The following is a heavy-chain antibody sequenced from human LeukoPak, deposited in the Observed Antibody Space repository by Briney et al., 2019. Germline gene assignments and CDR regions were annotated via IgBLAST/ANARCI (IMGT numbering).Heavy chain of an antibody. D-gene: IGHD2/OR15-2a*01. Sequence: GGSLRLSCAASGFTFSRYAMSWVRQAPGRGLEWVSGISGSGGSTYYADSVKGRVTISRDNSKNTLYLQMTSLRAEDTAVYYCAKSDGVLSGFYKTYGMDVWGRGTTVTVSS. CDR1: GFTFSRYA. CDR3: AKSDGVLSGFYKTYGMDV. J-gene: IGHJ6*02. V-gene: IGHV3-23*01. CDR2: ISGSGGST.